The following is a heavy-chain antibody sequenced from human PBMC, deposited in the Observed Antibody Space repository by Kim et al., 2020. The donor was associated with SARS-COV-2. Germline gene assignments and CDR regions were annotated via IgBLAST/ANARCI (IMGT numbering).Heavy chain of an antibody. Sequence: GGSLRLSCAASGFTFDDYGMSWVRQAPGKGLEWVSGINWNGGSTGYADSVKGRFTISRDNAKNSLYLQMNSLRAEDTALYHCARFGGEMGTLQIAVAGIGDYYGMDVWGQGTTVTVSS. V-gene: IGHV3-20*01. J-gene: IGHJ6*02. D-gene: IGHD6-19*01. CDR1: GFTFDDYG. CDR2: INWNGGST. CDR3: ARFGGEMGTLQIAVAGIGDYYGMDV.